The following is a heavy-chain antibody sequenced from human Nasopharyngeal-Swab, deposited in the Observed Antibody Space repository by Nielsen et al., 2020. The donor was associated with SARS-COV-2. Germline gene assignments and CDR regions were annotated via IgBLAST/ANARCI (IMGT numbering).Heavy chain of an antibody. CDR3: ARRGERLQWLSWGNWFDP. CDR1: GGSFSGYY. CDR2: INHSGST. Sequence: SETLSLTCAVYGGSFSGYYWSWIRQPPGKGLEWIGEINHSGSTNYNPSLKSRVTISVDTSKNQFSLKLSSVTAADTAVYYCARRGERLQWLSWGNWFDPWGQGTLVTVSS. V-gene: IGHV4-34*01. J-gene: IGHJ5*02. D-gene: IGHD6-19*01.